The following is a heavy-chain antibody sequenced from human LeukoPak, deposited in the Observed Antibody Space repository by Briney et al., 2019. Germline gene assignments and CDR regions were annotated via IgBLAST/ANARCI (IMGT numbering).Heavy chain of an antibody. J-gene: IGHJ4*02. CDR2: INQNGREK. D-gene: IGHD3-16*01. CDR1: GLTLCTYW. Sequence: GGYLRLSCEVSGLTLCTYWMTCVRQAPGKGVECGASINQNGREKYYVDSVKGRFTISRDNAKDSLYLQMNSLRDEDTAVYYCARSLGDDWGQGTLVTVSS. V-gene: IGHV3-7*01. CDR3: ARSLGDD.